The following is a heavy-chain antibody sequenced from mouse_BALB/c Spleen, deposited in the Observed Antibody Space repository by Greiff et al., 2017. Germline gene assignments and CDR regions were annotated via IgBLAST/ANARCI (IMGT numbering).Heavy chain of an antibody. CDR3: ARNRYDY. D-gene: IGHD2-14*01. CDR2: IYPGGGDT. Sequence: VQLVESGAELVRPGSSVKISCTASGYAFTSYWMHWVKQRPGQGLEWIGLIYPGGGDTNYNGKFKGKATLTADKSSSTAYLQLSSLTAEDSAFYYCARNRYDYWGQGTTVTVSA. J-gene: IGHJ2*01. CDR1: GYAFTSYW. V-gene: IGHV1-80*01.